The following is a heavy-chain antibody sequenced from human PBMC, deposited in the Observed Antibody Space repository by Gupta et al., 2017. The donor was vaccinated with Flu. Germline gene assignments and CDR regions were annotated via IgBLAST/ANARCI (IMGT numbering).Heavy chain of an antibody. CDR2: IYTSGST. D-gene: IGHD6-13*01. Sequence: QVQLQESGPGLVKPSQTLSLTCTVSGGSISSGSYYWSWIRQPAGKGLEWIGRIYTSGSTNYNPSLKSRVTISVDTSKNQFSLKLSSVTAADTAVYYCARVYYSSSWYYFDYWGQGTMFTVS. CDR3: ARVYYSSSWYYFDY. J-gene: IGHJ4*02. V-gene: IGHV4-61*02. CDR1: GGSISSGSYY.